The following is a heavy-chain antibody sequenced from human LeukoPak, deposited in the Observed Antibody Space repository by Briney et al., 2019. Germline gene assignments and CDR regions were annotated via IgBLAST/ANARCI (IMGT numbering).Heavy chain of an antibody. CDR3: ARESSRYPYYFDY. CDR2: IYISGST. CDR1: GGSISNYY. D-gene: IGHD3-22*01. V-gene: IGHV4-4*07. Sequence: PSETLSLTCTVSGGSISNYYWTLIRQPAGKGLEWIRRIYISGSTNYNPSLKSRVTMSLDTSKNQFSVKLTSVTAADTAVYYCARESSRYPYYFDYWGQGTLVTVSS. J-gene: IGHJ4*02.